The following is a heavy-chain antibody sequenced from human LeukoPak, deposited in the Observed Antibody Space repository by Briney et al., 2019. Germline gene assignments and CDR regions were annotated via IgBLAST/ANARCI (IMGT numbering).Heavy chain of an antibody. J-gene: IGHJ4*02. D-gene: IGHD3-22*01. V-gene: IGHV1-69*06. CDR2: IIPIFGTA. CDR3: ARLPYYYDSSGYLDY. CDR1: GGTFSSYA. Sequence: ASVKVSCKASGGTFSSYAISWVRQAPGQGLEWMGGIIPIFGTANYAQKFQGRVTITADKSTSTAYMELNSLRAEDTAVYYCARLPYYYDSSGYLDYWGQGTLVTVSS.